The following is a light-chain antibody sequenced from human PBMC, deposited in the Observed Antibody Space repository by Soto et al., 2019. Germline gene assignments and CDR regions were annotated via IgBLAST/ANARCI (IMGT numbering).Light chain of an antibody. Sequence: DIQLTQSPSFLSASVGDRVIITCRASQGISSYLAWYQQKPGKAPKLLIYAASTLQSGVPSRFSGSGSGTEFTLTISSLQPEDFATYYCQQLNSYPLAFGQGTKVDIK. CDR3: QQLNSYPLA. CDR2: AAS. V-gene: IGKV1-9*01. CDR1: QGISSY. J-gene: IGKJ1*01.